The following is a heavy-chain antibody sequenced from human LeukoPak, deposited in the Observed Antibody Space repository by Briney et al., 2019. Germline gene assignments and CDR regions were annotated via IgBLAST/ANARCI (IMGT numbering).Heavy chain of an antibody. V-gene: IGHV3-30*14. Sequence: PGGSLRLSCAASGFTFSSYAMHWVRQAPGKGLEWVAVISYDGSNKYYADSVKGRFTISRDNSKNTLYLQMNSLRAEDTAVYYCAREGYYDSSGYYLAEYFQHWGQGTLVTVSS. J-gene: IGHJ1*01. CDR3: AREGYYDSSGYYLAEYFQH. CDR1: GFTFSSYA. CDR2: ISYDGSNK. D-gene: IGHD3-22*01.